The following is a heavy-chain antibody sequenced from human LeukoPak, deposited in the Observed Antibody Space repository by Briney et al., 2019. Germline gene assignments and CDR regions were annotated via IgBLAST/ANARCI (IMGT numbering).Heavy chain of an antibody. CDR2: INHSGST. CDR3: ARGPYSYDSSGAFDI. Sequence: SETLSLTCTVYRGSFSGNYWSWIRQPPGKGLEWIGEINHSGSTYYNPSLKSRVTISLDTSKNQFSLKLSSVTAADTAVYFCARGPYSYDSSGAFDIWGQGTMVTVSS. J-gene: IGHJ3*02. V-gene: IGHV4-34*01. CDR1: RGSFSGNY. D-gene: IGHD3-22*01.